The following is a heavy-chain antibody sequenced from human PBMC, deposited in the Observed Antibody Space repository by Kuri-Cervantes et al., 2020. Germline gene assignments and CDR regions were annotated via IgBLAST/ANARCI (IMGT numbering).Heavy chain of an antibody. V-gene: IGHV3-43D*04. CDR1: GFTFDDYA. D-gene: IGHD3-10*01. CDR3: ARARSNFGSGSYVDY. J-gene: IGHJ4*02. Sequence: GESLKISCAASGFTFDDYAMHWVRQAPGKGLKWVSLISWDGGSTYYADSVKGRFTISRDNSKNTLSLQMNSLRAEDTAVYYCARARSNFGSGSYVDYWGQGTLVTVSS. CDR2: ISWDGGST.